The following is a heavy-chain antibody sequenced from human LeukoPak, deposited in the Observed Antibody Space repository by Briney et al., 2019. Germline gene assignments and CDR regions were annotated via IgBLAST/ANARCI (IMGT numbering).Heavy chain of an antibody. CDR2: IYPVDSDT. CDR1: GSSFTSYW. Sequence: GESLKISCKGSGSSFTSYWVAWVRQMPGKGLEWMGIIYPVDSDTRYSPSFQGQVTISADKSISTAYLQWSSLNASDTAMYYCARGSGWYSHYWGQGTLVTVSS. CDR3: ARGSGWYSHY. D-gene: IGHD6-19*01. V-gene: IGHV5-51*01. J-gene: IGHJ4*02.